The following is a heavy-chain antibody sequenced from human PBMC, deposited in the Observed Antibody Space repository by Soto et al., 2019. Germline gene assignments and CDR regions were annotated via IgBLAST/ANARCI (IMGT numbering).Heavy chain of an antibody. CDR2: ISAYNGST. J-gene: IGHJ6*02. CDR3: ARDMGPLRNYDFWTGYSAVYGMDV. CDR1: GYTFTSYG. V-gene: IGHV1-18*01. Sequence: ASVKVSCKASGYTFTSYGISWVRQAPGQGLEWMEWISAYNGSTNYAQKLQGRVTMTTDTSTSTAYMELRSLRSDDTAVYYCARDMGPLRNYDFWTGYSAVYGMDVWGQGTTVTVSS. D-gene: IGHD3-3*01.